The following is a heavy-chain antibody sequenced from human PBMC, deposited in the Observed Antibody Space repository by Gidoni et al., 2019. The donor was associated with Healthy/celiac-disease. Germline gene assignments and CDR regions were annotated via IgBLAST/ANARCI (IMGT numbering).Heavy chain of an antibody. CDR1: GFPFSSYG. CDR3: ASEKYYYDSSGYYI. J-gene: IGHJ4*02. Sequence: QVQLVESGGGVVQPGRSLRLSCAASGFPFSSYGMHWVRQAPGKGLEWVAVIWYDGSNKYYADSVKGRFTISRDNSKNTLYLQMNSLRAEDTAVYYCASEKYYYDSSGYYIWGQGTLVTVSS. CDR2: IWYDGSNK. D-gene: IGHD3-22*01. V-gene: IGHV3-33*01.